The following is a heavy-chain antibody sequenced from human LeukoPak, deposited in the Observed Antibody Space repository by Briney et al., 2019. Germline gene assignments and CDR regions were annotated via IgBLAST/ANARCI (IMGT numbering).Heavy chain of an antibody. J-gene: IGHJ4*02. D-gene: IGHD3-16*01. CDR3: AKGSWVGSIEDY. CDR1: GFPFSNYA. CDR2: ISGSAIST. V-gene: IGHV3-23*01. Sequence: GALRLSCAASGFPFSNYAMSWVRQAPGKGPEWVSGISGSAISTHYADSVKGRFTISRDNSKNTLYLQMNSLRGEDTAMYHCAKGSWVGSIEDYWGQGTLVTVSS.